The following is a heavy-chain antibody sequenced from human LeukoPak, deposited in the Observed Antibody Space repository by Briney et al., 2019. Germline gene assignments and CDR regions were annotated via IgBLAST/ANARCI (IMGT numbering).Heavy chain of an antibody. Sequence: PSETLSLTCTVSGGSISSSSSYWGWVRQPPGKGLAWIGTIYYGGSTYYKPSLKSRVTISVDTSKNQFSLKLTSVTAADTAVYYCARRGFKGYSSDGSCYSRQPNWFDPWGQGTLVTVSS. CDR3: ARRGFKGYSSDGSCYSRQPNWFDP. V-gene: IGHV4-39*07. CDR2: IYYGGST. J-gene: IGHJ5*02. CDR1: GGSISSSSSY. D-gene: IGHD2-15*01.